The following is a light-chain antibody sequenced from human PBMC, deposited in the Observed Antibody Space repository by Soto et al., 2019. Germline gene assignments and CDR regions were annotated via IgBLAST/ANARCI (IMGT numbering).Light chain of an antibody. V-gene: IGLV2-14*03. CDR3: SSYTSSSTLSTYV. CDR1: SSDVGGYNY. J-gene: IGLJ1*01. Sequence: QSVLTQPASVSGSPGQSITISYTGTSSDVGGYNYVSWYQHHPGKAPKLMIYDVSNRPSGVSNRFSGSKSGNTASLIISGLQAEDEADYYCSSYTSSSTLSTYVFGTGTKVPVL. CDR2: DVS.